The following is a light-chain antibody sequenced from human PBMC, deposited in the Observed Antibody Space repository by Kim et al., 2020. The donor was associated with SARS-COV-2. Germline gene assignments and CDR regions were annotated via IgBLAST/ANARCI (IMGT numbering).Light chain of an antibody. CDR2: GAS. J-gene: IGKJ1*01. CDR1: QSGSSNY. CDR3: QQYGRSPPWT. Sequence: PGERATLSSRASQSGSSNYLAWYQQKPGQAPRLLIFGASSRATGIPDRFSGSASGTDFTLTISRLEPEDFAVYYCQQYGRSPPWTFGQGTKVEIK. V-gene: IGKV3-20*01.